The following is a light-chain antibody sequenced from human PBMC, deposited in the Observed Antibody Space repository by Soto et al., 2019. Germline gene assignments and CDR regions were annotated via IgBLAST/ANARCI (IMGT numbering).Light chain of an antibody. CDR2: DAS. V-gene: IGKV1-5*01. CDR1: QNINIW. CDR3: QQYNSYPIT. Sequence: IQMTQSPSTLSASVGDRVTITCRASQNINIWLAWYQQKPGKAPKLLIYDASSLQSGVPSRFSGSGSGTEFTLTISSLQPDDFATYYCQQYNSYPITFGQGTRLEIK. J-gene: IGKJ5*01.